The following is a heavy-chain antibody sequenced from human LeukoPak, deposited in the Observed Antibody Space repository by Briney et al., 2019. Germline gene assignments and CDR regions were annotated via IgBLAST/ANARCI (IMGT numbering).Heavy chain of an antibody. Sequence: PSETLSLTCTVSGGSVSDYYWSWIRKSPGKGLEWIGYIYYTGTSYNPSLKSRVTISADTSKNQFSLNLSSVTAADTAVYYCASRKLGNDYWGQGTLVTVSS. V-gene: IGHV4-59*02. CDR1: GGSVSDYY. J-gene: IGHJ4*02. CDR3: ASRKLGNDY. D-gene: IGHD7-27*01. CDR2: IYYTGT.